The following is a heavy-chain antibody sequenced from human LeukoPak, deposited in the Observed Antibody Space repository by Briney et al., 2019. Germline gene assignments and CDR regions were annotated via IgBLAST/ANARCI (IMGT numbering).Heavy chain of an antibody. CDR1: GFTFSDYY. Sequence: GGSLRLSCAASGFTFSDYYMSWIRQAPGKGLEWVSYISSISSTMYYADSVKGRFTISRDNAKNSLYLQMNSLRAEDTAVYYCASGDMVRGVIPYNYFDYWGQGTLVTVSS. CDR3: ASGDMVRGVIPYNYFDY. D-gene: IGHD3-10*01. J-gene: IGHJ4*02. CDR2: ISSISSTM. V-gene: IGHV3-11*04.